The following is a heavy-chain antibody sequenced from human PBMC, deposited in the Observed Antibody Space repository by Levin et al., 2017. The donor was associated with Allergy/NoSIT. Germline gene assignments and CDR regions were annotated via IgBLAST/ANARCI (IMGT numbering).Heavy chain of an antibody. CDR1: GFTFSDFW. D-gene: IGHD3-3*01. Sequence: PGGSLRLSCAASGFTFSDFWMTWVRQAPGKGLEWVANIRQDGDEKYYADFVKGRFTISRDNAEESLSLQMSSLSAEDTAVYYGARSRSSHWRTYRPIFGSWGHGTLVTVSS. J-gene: IGHJ5*01. V-gene: IGHV3-7*01. CDR2: IRQDGDEK. CDR3: ARSRSSHWRTYRPIFGS.